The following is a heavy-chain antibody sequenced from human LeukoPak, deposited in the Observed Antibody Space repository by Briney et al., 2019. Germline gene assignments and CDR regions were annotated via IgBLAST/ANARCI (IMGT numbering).Heavy chain of an antibody. J-gene: IGHJ4*02. V-gene: IGHV3-48*04. Sequence: GGSLRLSCAASGFTFSSYSMNWVRQAPGKGLEWVSYICDSGRTIYYADSVKGRFTISRDNAKNSVYLQMNNLRAEDTAVYYCARDRLGDYDNSGSYDKWGQGTLVTVSS. CDR2: ICDSGRTI. CDR1: GFTFSSYS. CDR3: ARDRLGDYDNSGSYDK. D-gene: IGHD3-22*01.